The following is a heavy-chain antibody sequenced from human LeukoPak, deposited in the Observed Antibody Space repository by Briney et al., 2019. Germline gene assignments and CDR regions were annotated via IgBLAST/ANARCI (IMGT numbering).Heavy chain of an antibody. Sequence: GGSLRLSCAASGFTFSSYEMNWVRQAPGKGLEWVSYISSSGSTIYYADSVKGRFTISRDNAKNSLYLQMNSPRAEDTAVYYCASRLDYYGSGSYFRWGQGTLVTVSS. CDR3: ASRLDYYGSGSYFR. V-gene: IGHV3-48*03. J-gene: IGHJ4*02. D-gene: IGHD3-10*01. CDR1: GFTFSSYE. CDR2: ISSSGSTI.